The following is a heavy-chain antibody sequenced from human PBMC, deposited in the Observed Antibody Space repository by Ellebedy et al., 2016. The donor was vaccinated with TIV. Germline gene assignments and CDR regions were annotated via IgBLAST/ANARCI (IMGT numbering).Heavy chain of an antibody. CDR2: IYKDGGT. CDR1: GFIVSDYF. CDR3: ARDPGGGGSFGDNWFDP. D-gene: IGHD1-1*01. J-gene: IGHJ5*02. Sequence: PGGSLRLSCAASGFIVSDYFMSWVRQAPGKGLEWVSIIYKDGGTNYTESVEGRFTVSRDNSMNTLYLQMKSLRAEDSAVYYCARDPGGGGSFGDNWFDPWGQGTLVTVSS. V-gene: IGHV3-66*01.